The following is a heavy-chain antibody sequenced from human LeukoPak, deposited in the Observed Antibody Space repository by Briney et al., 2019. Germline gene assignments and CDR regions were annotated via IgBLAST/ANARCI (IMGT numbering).Heavy chain of an antibody. CDR3: ARASPGYPYED. D-gene: IGHD3-9*01. CDR2: INSDGSST. V-gene: IGHV3-74*01. J-gene: IGHJ4*02. CDR1: GFTFDDYA. Sequence: PGGSLRLSCAASGFTFDDYAMHWVRQAPGKGLVWVSRINSDGSSTSYADSVKGRFTISRDNAKNTLYLQMNSLRAEDTAVYYCARASPGYPYEDWGQGTLVTVSS.